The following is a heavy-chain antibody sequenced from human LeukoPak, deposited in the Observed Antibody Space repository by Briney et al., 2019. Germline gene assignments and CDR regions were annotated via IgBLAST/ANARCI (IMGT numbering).Heavy chain of an antibody. CDR1: GFTFSSYA. CDR2: ISYDGSSN. V-gene: IGHV3-30-3*01. D-gene: IGHD3-10*01. J-gene: IGHJ3*01. CDR3: ARDWTFTRFSGSHPCAFDV. Sequence: GRSRRLSCAASGFTFSSYAMHWVRQAPGKGLEWVAVISYDGSSNYYADSVKGRFTISRDNSKNTLYLQMNSLRAEDTAVYYCARDWTFTRFSGSHPCAFDVWGQGTMVTVSS.